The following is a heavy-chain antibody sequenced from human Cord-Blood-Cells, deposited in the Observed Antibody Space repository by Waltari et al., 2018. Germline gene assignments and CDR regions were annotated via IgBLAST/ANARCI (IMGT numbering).Heavy chain of an antibody. CDR3: ARYYPYYYYGMDV. J-gene: IGHJ6*02. V-gene: IGHV4-59*01. CDR2: IYYSGST. D-gene: IGHD3-16*01. Sequence: QVQLQESGPGLVKPSETLSLTCPVSGGSISSYYWSWIRQPPGKGLEWIGYIYYSGSTNYNPSLKSRVTISVDTSKNQFSLKLSSVTAADTAVYYCARYYPYYYYGMDVWGQGTTVTVSS. CDR1: GGSISSYY.